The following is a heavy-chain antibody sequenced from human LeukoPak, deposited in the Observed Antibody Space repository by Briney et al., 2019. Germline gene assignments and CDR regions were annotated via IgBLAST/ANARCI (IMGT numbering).Heavy chain of an antibody. V-gene: IGHV3-9*01. J-gene: IGHJ5*02. CDR3: AKASLGIAVAGFYNLFHP. CDR1: GFTFDDYG. CDR2: TSWNSGSI. D-gene: IGHD6-19*01. Sequence: GGSLRLSCAVSGFTFDDYGMHWVRHAPREGLEWESGTSWNSGSICYANSVKGRLTISRDNAKHSLYLQMNGLRAEDTAVYCCAKASLGIAVAGFYNLFHPWGQRTLVTVSS.